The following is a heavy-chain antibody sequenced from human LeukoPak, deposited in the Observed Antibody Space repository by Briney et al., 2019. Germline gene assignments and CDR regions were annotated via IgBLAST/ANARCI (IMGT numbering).Heavy chain of an antibody. Sequence: PGGSLTLSCAASGFTVSSKYMSWVRQAPGKGLEWVSVIYSGGSTYYADSVKGRFTISRDNSKNTVCLQMNSLRAEDTAVYYCARESSGWLQLFDYWGQGTLVTVSS. CDR3: ARESSGWLQLFDY. CDR1: GFTVSSKY. V-gene: IGHV3-66*01. J-gene: IGHJ4*02. CDR2: IYSGGST. D-gene: IGHD5-24*01.